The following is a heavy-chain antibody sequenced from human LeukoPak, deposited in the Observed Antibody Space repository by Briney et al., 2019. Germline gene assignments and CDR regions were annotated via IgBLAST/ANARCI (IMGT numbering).Heavy chain of an antibody. D-gene: IGHD2-2*01. V-gene: IGHV5-51*01. CDR3: ARHGGYCSSTSCNVGFDY. CDR1: GYGFTSYW. CDR2: IHPGDSDT. Sequence: GESLKISCKGSGYGFTSYWIGWVRQMPGKGLEWMGIIHPGDSDTTYSPSFQGQVTISADKSINTAYLQWSSLKASDTAMYYCARHGGYCSSTSCNVGFDYWGQGTLVTVSS. J-gene: IGHJ4*02.